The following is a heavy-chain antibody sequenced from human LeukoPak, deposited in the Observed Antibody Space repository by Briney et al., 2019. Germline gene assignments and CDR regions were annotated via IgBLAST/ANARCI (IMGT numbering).Heavy chain of an antibody. V-gene: IGHV3-7*03. CDR2: IKEDGGQK. D-gene: IGHD3-10*01. CDR3: ARGGDKNVM. J-gene: IGHJ4*02. CDR1: GFTFSEYW. Sequence: GGSLRLSCVVSGFTFSEYWMTWVRQAPGKGLEWVANIKEDGGQKHYVDSVKGRFTIFRDNAENTLYLQMDSLRAEDTAVYYCARGGDKNVMGGQGTLVTVSS.